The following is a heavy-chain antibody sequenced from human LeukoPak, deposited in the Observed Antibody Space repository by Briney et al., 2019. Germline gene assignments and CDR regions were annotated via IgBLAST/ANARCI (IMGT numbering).Heavy chain of an antibody. D-gene: IGHD3-10*01. J-gene: IGHJ3*02. V-gene: IGHV3-9*01. CDR3: AKDITMVRGAIISAFDI. CDR2: ISWNSGSI. CDR1: GFTFDDYA. Sequence: GGSLRLSCAASGFTFDDYAMHWVRQAPGKGLEWVSGISWNSGSIGYADSVKGRFTISRDNAKNSLYLQMNSLRAEDTALYYCAKDITMVRGAIISAFDIWGQGTMVTVSS.